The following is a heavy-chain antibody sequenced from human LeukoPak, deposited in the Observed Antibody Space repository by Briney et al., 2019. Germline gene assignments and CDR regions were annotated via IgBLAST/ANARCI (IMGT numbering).Heavy chain of an antibody. CDR2: IYYSGST. D-gene: IGHD6-6*01. Sequence: PSETLSPTCTVSGGSISSYYWSWIRQPPGKGLEWIGYIYYSGSTNYNPSLKSRVTISVDTSKNQFSLKLSSVTAADTAVYYCAAKSDSSSSEYWGQGTLVTVSS. CDR1: GGSISSYY. CDR3: AAKSDSSSSEY. J-gene: IGHJ4*02. V-gene: IGHV4-59*01.